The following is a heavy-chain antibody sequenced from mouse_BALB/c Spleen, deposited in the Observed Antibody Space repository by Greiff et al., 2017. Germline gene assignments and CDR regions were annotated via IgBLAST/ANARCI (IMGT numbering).Heavy chain of an antibody. D-gene: IGHD2-10*02. J-gene: IGHJ3*01. V-gene: IGHV1-62-2*01. Sequence: QVHVKQSGAELVKPGASVKLSCKASGYTFTEYIIHWVKQRSGQGLEWIGWFYPGSGSIKYNEKFKDKATLTADKSSSTVYMELSRLTSEDSAVYFCARHEEYGNFFAYWGQGTLVTVSA. CDR2: FYPGSGSI. CDR1: GYTFTEYI. CDR3: ARHEEYGNFFAY.